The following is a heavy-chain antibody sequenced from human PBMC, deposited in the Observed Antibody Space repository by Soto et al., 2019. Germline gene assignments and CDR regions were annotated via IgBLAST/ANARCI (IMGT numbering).Heavy chain of an antibody. CDR3: AREVMYYYDSSGYSDAFDI. D-gene: IGHD3-22*01. CDR2: IIPILGIA. Sequence: SVKVSCKASGGTFSSYTISWVRQAPGQGLEWMGRIIPILGIANYAQKFQGRVTITADKSTSTAYMELSSLRSEDTAVYYCAREVMYYYDSSGYSDAFDIWGQGTMVTVSS. V-gene: IGHV1-69*04. J-gene: IGHJ3*02. CDR1: GGTFSSYT.